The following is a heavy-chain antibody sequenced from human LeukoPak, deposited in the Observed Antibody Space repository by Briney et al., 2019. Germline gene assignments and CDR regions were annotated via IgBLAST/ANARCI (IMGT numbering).Heavy chain of an antibody. J-gene: IGHJ3*02. V-gene: IGHV4-59*12. CDR3: ARSSPAFSFWSGYYRYDAFDI. Sequence: SETLSLTCTVSGGSISSYYWSWIRQPPGKGLEWIGYIYYSGSTYYNPSLKSRVTISVDTSKNQFSLKLSSVTAADTAVYYCARSSPAFSFWSGYYRYDAFDIWGQGTMVTVSS. CDR2: IYYSGST. D-gene: IGHD3-3*01. CDR1: GGSISSYY.